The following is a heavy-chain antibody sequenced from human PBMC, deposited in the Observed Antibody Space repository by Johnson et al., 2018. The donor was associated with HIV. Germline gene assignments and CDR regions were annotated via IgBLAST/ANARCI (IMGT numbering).Heavy chain of an antibody. V-gene: IGHV3-30-3*01. D-gene: IGHD1-26*01. CDR1: GFTFSSYA. CDR3: AKPLVGATRDDAFDI. J-gene: IGHJ3*02. CDR2: ISYDGSNK. Sequence: VQLLESGGGVVQPGRSLRLSCAASGFTFSSYAMHWVRQAPGKGLEWVAVISYDGSNKNYVDSAKGRFTISRDNSKNTLYLQMNSLSAEDTAVYYCAKPLVGATRDDAFDIWGQGTMVTVSS.